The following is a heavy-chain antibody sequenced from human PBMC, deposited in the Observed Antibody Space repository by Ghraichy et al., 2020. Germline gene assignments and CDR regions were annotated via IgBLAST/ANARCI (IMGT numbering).Heavy chain of an antibody. CDR1: GFTFSSYV. CDR3: AKDARGGAVSATNTFDS. CDR2: ISGRGGSS. Sequence: GSLRLSCAVSGFTFSSYVMTWVRQSPGKGLEWVSIISGRGGSSYYADSVKGRFTVSRDNSKNTLYLQMNSLRPEDTAVYYCAKDARGGAVSATNTFDSWGQGTLVTVSS. D-gene: IGHD3-16*01. J-gene: IGHJ4*02. V-gene: IGHV3-23*01.